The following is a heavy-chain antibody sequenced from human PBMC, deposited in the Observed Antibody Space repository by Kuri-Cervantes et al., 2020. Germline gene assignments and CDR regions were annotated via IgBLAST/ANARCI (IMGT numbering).Heavy chain of an antibody. D-gene: IGHD5-18*01. CDR2: IYYSGST. J-gene: IGHJ4*02. CDR1: GGSINSGDYY. CDR3: AGVDTAMALFDY. V-gene: IGHV4-30-4*01. Sequence: SETLSLTCTVSGGSINSGDYYWSWIRQPPGKGLEWIGYIYYSGSTYYNPSLKSRVTISVDTSKNQFSLKLSSVTAADTAVYYCAGVDTAMALFDYWGQGTLVTVSS.